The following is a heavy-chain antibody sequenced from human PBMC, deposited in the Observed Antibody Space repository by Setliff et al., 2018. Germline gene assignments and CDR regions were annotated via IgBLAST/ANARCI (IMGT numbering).Heavy chain of an antibody. CDR3: ARGGDSGSYFLANHDAFDI. D-gene: IGHD1-26*01. V-gene: IGHV4-39*07. CDR2: IHYSGST. J-gene: IGHJ3*02. Sequence: PSETLSLTCTVSGGSISSSSYYWGWIRQPPGKGLEWIGSIHYSGSTYYNPSLKSRVTISMDTSKNQFSLKLSSVTAADTAVYYCARGGDSGSYFLANHDAFDIWGQGTMVTVSS. CDR1: GGSISSSSYY.